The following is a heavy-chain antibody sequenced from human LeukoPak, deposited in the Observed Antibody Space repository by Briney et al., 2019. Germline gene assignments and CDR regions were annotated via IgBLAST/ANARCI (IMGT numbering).Heavy chain of an antibody. V-gene: IGHV4-39*01. J-gene: IGHJ3*02. D-gene: IGHD6-19*01. CDR2: VFYSGST. CDR1: GGSIRTNRYY. CDR3: ARNPVAGTGATFDM. Sequence: PSETLSLTCIVSGGSIRTNRYYWGWIRQPPGKGLEWIGNVFYSGSTYYSPSLKSRLTVSVDTSKNQFSLKLSSVTAADTAVYYCARNPVAGTGATFDMWGQGTMVTVSS.